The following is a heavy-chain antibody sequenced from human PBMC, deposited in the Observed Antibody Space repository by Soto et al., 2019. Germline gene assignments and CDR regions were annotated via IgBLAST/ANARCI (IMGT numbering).Heavy chain of an antibody. CDR3: ARDGSLHGDPNWFDP. V-gene: IGHV1-69*13. D-gene: IGHD4-17*01. CDR2: IIPIFGTA. J-gene: IGHJ5*02. CDR1: GGTFSSYA. Sequence: RASVKVSCKASGGTFSSYAISWVRQAPGQGLEWMGGIIPIFGTANYAQKFQGRVTITADESTSTAYMELSSLRSEDTAVYYCARDGSLHGDPNWFDPWGQGTLVTVSS.